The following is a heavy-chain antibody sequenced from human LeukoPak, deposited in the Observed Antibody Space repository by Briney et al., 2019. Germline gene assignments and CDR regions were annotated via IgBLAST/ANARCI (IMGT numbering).Heavy chain of an antibody. V-gene: IGHV3-23*01. CDR2: IRGSGGST. J-gene: IGHJ4*02. D-gene: IGHD2-2*01. CDR1: GFTFSSYA. Sequence: GGSLRLSCAASGFTFSSYAMSWVRQAPGKGLEWVSVIRGSGGSTYYADSVKGRFTISRDNSKNTLYLQMNSLRAEDTALYYCAKEFVSRSSLTFDYWGQGTLVTVSS. CDR3: AKEFVSRSSLTFDY.